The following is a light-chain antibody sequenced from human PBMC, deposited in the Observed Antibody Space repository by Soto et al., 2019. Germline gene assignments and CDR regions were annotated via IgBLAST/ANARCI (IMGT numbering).Light chain of an antibody. J-gene: IGLJ1*01. CDR2: EVS. V-gene: IGLV2-14*01. CDR1: SSDVGDNTY. Sequence: QSVLTQPASVSGSPGQSISMSCTGTSSDVGDNTYVSWYQQHPGKAPKLLIYEVSHRPSGVSPRFSGSKSGNTASLTISGLQAEDEADYSCSSYTASSTPLYGFGTGTKLTVL. CDR3: SSYTASSTPLYG.